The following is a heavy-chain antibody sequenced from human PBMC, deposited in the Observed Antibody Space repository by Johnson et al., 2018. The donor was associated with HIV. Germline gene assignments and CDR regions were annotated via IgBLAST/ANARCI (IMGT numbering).Heavy chain of an antibody. CDR2: ITGSGSNT. CDR3: ARPSSGWYFDAFDI. Sequence: VQLVESGGGVVQPGGSLRLSCAASGFPFSSYSMNWVRQAPGKGLEWVSLITGSGSNTYYADSVKGRFTISRDNSKNTLYLQMNSLRAEDTAVYYCARPSSGWYFDAFDIWGQGTMVTISS. J-gene: IGHJ3*02. V-gene: IGHV3-23*04. CDR1: GFPFSSYS. D-gene: IGHD6-19*01.